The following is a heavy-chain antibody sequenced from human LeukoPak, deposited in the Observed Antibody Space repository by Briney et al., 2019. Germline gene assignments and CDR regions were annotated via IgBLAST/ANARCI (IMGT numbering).Heavy chain of an antibody. CDR2: IYHSGST. CDR1: GDSISSSNW. D-gene: IGHD3-22*01. CDR3: AREKYSSGFLDY. Sequence: SGTLSLTCAVSGDSISSSNWWIWVRQPPGKGLEWIGEIYHSGSTNYNPSLKSRVTISVDKSKNQFSLKLSSVTAADTAVYYCAREKYSSGFLDYWGQGTLVTVSS. J-gene: IGHJ4*02. V-gene: IGHV4-4*02.